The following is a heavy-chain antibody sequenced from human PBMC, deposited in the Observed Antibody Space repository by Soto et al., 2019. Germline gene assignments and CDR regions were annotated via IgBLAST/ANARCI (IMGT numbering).Heavy chain of an antibody. J-gene: IGHJ6*02. V-gene: IGHV4-39*01. Sequence: QLQLQESGPGLVKPSETLSLTCTVSGGSISSSSYYWGWIRQPPGKGLEWIGSIYYSGSTYYNPSIKSRVTISVDTSKNQFSLKLSSVTAADTAVYYCAIQGEDYYYGMDVWGQGTTVTVSS. D-gene: IGHD1-26*01. CDR1: GGSISSSSYY. CDR2: IYYSGST. CDR3: AIQGEDYYYGMDV.